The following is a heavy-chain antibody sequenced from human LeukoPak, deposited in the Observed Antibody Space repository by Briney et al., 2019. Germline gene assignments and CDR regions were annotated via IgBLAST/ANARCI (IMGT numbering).Heavy chain of an antibody. Sequence: SETLSLTCTVSGGSISSSSYYWGWIRQPPGKGLEWIGSIYYSGSTYYNPSLKSRVTMSVDTSKNQFSLKLSSVTAADTAVYYGAIHKGDCGDYVCNYWGEGTLVTVSS. D-gene: IGHD4-17*01. CDR1: GGSISSSSYY. CDR3: AIHKGDCGDYVCNY. J-gene: IGHJ4*02. CDR2: IYYSGST. V-gene: IGHV4-39*01.